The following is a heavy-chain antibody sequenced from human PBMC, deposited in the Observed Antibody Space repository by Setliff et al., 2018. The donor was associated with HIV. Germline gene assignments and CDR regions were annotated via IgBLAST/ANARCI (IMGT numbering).Heavy chain of an antibody. V-gene: IGHV5-51*01. Sequence: PGESLKISCKSSGYVFTNYWIGWVRQMPGKGLEWMGIIYPGDSDTRYSPSFQGQVTISADKSITTAYLQWSSLKASDTAIYYCVRHRSAVAGTRIGYCYYMDVWGKGTTVTVSS. CDR2: IYPGDSDT. CDR1: GYVFTNYW. CDR3: VRHRSAVAGTRIGYCYYMDV. D-gene: IGHD6-19*01. J-gene: IGHJ6*03.